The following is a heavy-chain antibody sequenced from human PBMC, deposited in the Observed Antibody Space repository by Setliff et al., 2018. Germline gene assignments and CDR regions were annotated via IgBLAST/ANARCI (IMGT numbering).Heavy chain of an antibody. J-gene: IGHJ6*03. CDR1: GFMFGSYA. CDR3: AKGGPYYYYYMDV. Sequence: GGSLRLSCAASGFMFGSYAMHWVRQAPGRGPEWLAVISYDGSHDYYADSVRGRFTISRDNSNNTLYMQMSSLRAEDTATYYCAKGGPYYYYYMDVWGKGTMVTVSS. V-gene: IGHV3-30-3*01. CDR2: ISYDGSHD.